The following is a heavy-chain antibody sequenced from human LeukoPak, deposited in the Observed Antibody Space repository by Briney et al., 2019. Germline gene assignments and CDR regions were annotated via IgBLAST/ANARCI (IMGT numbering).Heavy chain of an antibody. V-gene: IGHV3-74*01. Sequence: GGSLRLSCAASGFTFSNAWMNWVRQAPGKGLVWVSRIKSDGITTSYADSVKGRFTISRDNAKNTLFLQTNSLRADDTAVYYCVRRDDFDIWGQGTMVTVSS. CDR2: IKSDGITT. J-gene: IGHJ3*02. CDR1: GFTFSNAW. CDR3: VRRDDFDI.